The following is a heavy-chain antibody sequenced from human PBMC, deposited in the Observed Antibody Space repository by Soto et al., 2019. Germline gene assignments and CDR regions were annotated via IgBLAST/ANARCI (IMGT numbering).Heavy chain of an antibody. J-gene: IGHJ5*02. CDR3: ARARQYYDCEFDP. D-gene: IGHD3-22*01. CDR1: GGSISSGGYS. V-gene: IGHV4-61*08. Sequence: SETLSLTCAVSGGSISSGGYSWSWIRQPPGKGLEWIGYIYHSGSTNYNPSLKSRVTISVDTSKNQFSLKLSSVTAADTAVYYCARARQYYDCEFDPWGQGTLVTVSS. CDR2: IYHSGST.